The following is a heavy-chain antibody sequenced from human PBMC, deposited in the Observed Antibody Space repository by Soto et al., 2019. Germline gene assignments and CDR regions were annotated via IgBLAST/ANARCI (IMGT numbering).Heavy chain of an antibody. Sequence: GGSLRLSCAASGFTFSNAWMNWVRQAPGKGLEWVGRIKSKTDGGTTDYAAPVKGRFTISRDDSKNTLYLQMNSLKTEDTAVYYCTSTIFGVVIGDYYYYYGMDVWGQGTTVTVFS. D-gene: IGHD3-3*01. CDR2: IKSKTDGGTT. CDR3: TSTIFGVVIGDYYYYYGMDV. CDR1: GFTFSNAW. V-gene: IGHV3-15*07. J-gene: IGHJ6*02.